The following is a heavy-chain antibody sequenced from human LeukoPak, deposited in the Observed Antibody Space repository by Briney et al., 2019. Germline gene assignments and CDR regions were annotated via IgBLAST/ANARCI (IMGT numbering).Heavy chain of an antibody. CDR1: GGSIGSHY. CDR3: AREKVAGGFDY. V-gene: IGHV4-59*11. CDR2: IYYSGSI. Sequence: PSETLSLTCTVSGGSIGSHYWSWIRQPPGKGLEWIGYIYYSGSINYNPSLKSRVTISVDTSKNQFSLKLSSVTAADTAVYYCAREKVAGGFDYWGQGTLVTVSS. D-gene: IGHD6-19*01. J-gene: IGHJ4*02.